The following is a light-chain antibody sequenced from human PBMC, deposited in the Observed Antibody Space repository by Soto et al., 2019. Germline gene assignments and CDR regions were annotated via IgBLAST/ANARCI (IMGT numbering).Light chain of an antibody. CDR3: QQYNSYSVT. CDR2: KAS. Sequence: VQMTQSPSTLSASVGDRVTITCRASQSISSWLAWYQQKPGKAPKLLIYKASSLESGVPSRFSGSGSGTEFTLTISSLQPDDFATYYCQQYNSYSVTFGQGTKVDI. J-gene: IGKJ1*01. CDR1: QSISSW. V-gene: IGKV1-5*03.